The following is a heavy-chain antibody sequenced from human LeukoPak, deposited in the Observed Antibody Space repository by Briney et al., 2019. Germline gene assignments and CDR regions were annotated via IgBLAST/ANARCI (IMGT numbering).Heavy chain of an antibody. D-gene: IGHD3-9*01. V-gene: IGHV4-59*08. CDR3: ARQYYDILTGYSPDAFDI. Sequence: SGSTNYHPSLKSRVTISVDTSKNQFSLKLSSVTAADTAVYYCARQYYDILTGYSPDAFDIXXQGXM. J-gene: IGHJ3*02. CDR2: SGST.